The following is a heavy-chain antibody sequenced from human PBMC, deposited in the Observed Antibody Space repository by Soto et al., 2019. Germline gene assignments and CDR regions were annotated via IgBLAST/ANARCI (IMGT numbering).Heavy chain of an antibody. D-gene: IGHD5-12*01. CDR2: IYYSGS. J-gene: IGHJ3*02. V-gene: IGHV4-31*03. Sequence: QVQLHESGPGLVKPSQTLSLTCSVSGGSISSGGYYWTWIRQRPGKGLEYIGYIYYSGSYYNPSLGGRVSISVDTSKNQFSLKLGSVTAADTAVYYCARDRLGGHDSRGGGYAFDIWGQGTMVTVSS. CDR1: GGSISSGGYY. CDR3: ARDRLGGHDSRGGGYAFDI.